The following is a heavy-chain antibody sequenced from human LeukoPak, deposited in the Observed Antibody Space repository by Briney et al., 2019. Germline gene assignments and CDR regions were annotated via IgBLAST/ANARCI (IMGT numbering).Heavy chain of an antibody. CDR2: ISSSSSYT. CDR3: ARVIKNWNANHFDY. CDR1: GFTFSDYY. V-gene: IGHV3-11*05. D-gene: IGHD1-1*01. J-gene: IGHJ4*02. Sequence: GGSLRLSCAASGFTFSDYYMSWIRQAPGKGLEWVSYISSSSSYTNYADSVKGRFTIFRDNAKNSLYLQMNSLRAEDTAVYYCARVIKNWNANHFDYWGQGTLVTVSS.